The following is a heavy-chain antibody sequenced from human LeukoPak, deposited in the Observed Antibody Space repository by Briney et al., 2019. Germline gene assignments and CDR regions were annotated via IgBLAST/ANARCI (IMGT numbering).Heavy chain of an antibody. CDR3: ARNAAFPDYYIDV. CDR2: VLIDGRI. V-gene: IGHV4-4*07. Sequence: PSETLSLTCSVSDDSIKKYYWSWIRRPAGKGLEWVGHVLIDGRIKYNASLQSRVSISIDTSKNQFYLKLTSVTAADTAIYYCARNAAFPDYYIDVWGKGTTVTVSS. CDR1: DDSIKKYY. J-gene: IGHJ6*03. D-gene: IGHD2-2*01.